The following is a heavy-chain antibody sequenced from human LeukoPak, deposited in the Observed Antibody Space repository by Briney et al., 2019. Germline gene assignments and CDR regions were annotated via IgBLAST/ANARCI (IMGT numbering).Heavy chain of an antibody. Sequence: PSETLSLTCAVYGGSYSGYYWSWIRQPPGKGLEWIGEINHSGSTNYNPSLKSRVTISVDTSKNQFSLKLSSATAADTAVYYCAREWGRSWYKGYYYGMDVWGQGTTVTVSS. V-gene: IGHV4-34*01. CDR2: INHSGST. CDR1: GGSYSGYY. CDR3: AREWGRSWYKGYYYGMDV. D-gene: IGHD6-13*01. J-gene: IGHJ6*02.